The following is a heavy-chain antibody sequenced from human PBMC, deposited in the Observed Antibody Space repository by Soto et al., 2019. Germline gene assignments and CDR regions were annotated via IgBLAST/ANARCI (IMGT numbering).Heavy chain of an antibody. D-gene: IGHD3-22*01. J-gene: IGHJ4*02. V-gene: IGHV3-23*01. CDR2: ISYGGGTT. CDR3: AKNPGYYYDSTGYHFDY. CDR1: EFTFSNYA. Sequence: GESLRLSCAASEFTFSNYAMRWVRQAPGKGLMCVSAISYGGGTTYYADSVKGRFTISRDNSKNTLYLQMNSLRAEDTAVYYCAKNPGYYYDSTGYHFDYWGQGTLVTGSS.